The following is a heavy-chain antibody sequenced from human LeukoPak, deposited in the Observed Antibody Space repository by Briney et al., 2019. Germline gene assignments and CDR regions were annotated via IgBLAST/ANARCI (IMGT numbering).Heavy chain of an antibody. CDR3: ARDYWGSSWYGGAFDI. D-gene: IGHD6-13*01. Sequence: SETLSLTCTVSGGSISSYYWGWIRQPPGKGLEWIGYIYYSGSTNYNPSLKSRVTISVDTSKNQFSLKLSSVTAADTAVYYCARDYWGSSWYGGAFDIWGQGTMVTVSS. J-gene: IGHJ3*02. V-gene: IGHV4-59*12. CDR2: IYYSGST. CDR1: GGSISSYY.